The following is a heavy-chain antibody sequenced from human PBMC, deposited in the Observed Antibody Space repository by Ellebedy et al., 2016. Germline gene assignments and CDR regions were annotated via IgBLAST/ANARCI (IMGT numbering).Heavy chain of an antibody. D-gene: IGHD3-3*01. V-gene: IGHV3-7*01. CDR2: IKQDGSDK. CDR3: VLNQDYDFWSGYNFAVDRDAFDI. J-gene: IGHJ3*02. CDR1: GFTFSSYC. Sequence: GESLKISXAASGFTFSSYCMSWVRQAPGKGLEWVANIKQDGSDKYYVDSVKGRFTISRDNAKNSLYLQMNSLRAEDTAVYYCVLNQDYDFWSGYNFAVDRDAFDIWGQGTMVTVSS.